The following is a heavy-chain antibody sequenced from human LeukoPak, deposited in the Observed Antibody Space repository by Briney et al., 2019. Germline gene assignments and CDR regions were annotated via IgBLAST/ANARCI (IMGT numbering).Heavy chain of an antibody. Sequence: GGSVRLLRAASGLLYSTYAMPGVRHARGKGLVWVEAISGSGDGTYYADAGKGRVTISRDNSKNTVYLKMHSLRVEDTAVYYCARGLPFEVWGQGSLVTVSS. CDR3: ARGLPFEV. CDR1: GLLYSTYA. V-gene: IGHV3-23*01. CDR2: ISGSGDGT. J-gene: IGHJ4*02. D-gene: IGHD2-15*01.